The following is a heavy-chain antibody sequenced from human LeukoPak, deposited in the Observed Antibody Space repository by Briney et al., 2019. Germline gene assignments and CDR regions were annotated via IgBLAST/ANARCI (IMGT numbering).Heavy chain of an antibody. CDR2: IIPIFGTA. J-gene: IGHJ5*02. V-gene: IGHV1-69*05. Sequence: GASVKVSCKASGGTFSSYAISWVRQAPGQGLEWMGGIIPIFGTANYAQKFQGRVTITTDESTSTAYMELSSLRSEDTAVYYCAREDTYSSGWYGWFDPWGQGTLVTVSS. CDR1: GGTFSSYA. CDR3: AREDTYSSGWYGWFDP. D-gene: IGHD6-19*01.